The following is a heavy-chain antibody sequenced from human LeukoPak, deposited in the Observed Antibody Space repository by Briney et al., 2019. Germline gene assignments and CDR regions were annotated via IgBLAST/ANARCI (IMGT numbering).Heavy chain of an antibody. CDR2: IYYSGST. Sequence: SETLSLTCTVSGGSISSYYWSWIRQPPGKGLEWIGYIYYSGSTNYNPSLKSRVTISVDTSKNQFSLKLSSVTAADTAVYYCARWNKDYSYGYILKYYFDYWGQGTLVTVSS. V-gene: IGHV4-59*12. D-gene: IGHD5-18*01. CDR1: GGSISSYY. J-gene: IGHJ4*02. CDR3: ARWNKDYSYGYILKYYFDY.